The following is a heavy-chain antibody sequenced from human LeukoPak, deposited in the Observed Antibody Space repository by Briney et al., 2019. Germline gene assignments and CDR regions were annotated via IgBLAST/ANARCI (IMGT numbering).Heavy chain of an antibody. CDR2: IYWNDDK. J-gene: IGHJ6*02. CDR1: GFSLTTSGEG. V-gene: IGHV2-5*01. Sequence: ESGPTLVKPTQTLTLTCTFSGFSLTTSGEGVGWIRLPPGKALEWLAVIYWNDDKRYAPSLKSRLTITKDTSKSQVVLTMTNMDPADTATYCCANRYCGGGCWLSGMDVWGQGTTVTVSS. CDR3: ANRYCGGGCWLSGMDV. D-gene: IGHD2-21*01.